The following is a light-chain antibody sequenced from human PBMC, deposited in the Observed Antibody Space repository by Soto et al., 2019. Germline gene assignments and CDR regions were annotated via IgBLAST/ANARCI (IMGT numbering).Light chain of an antibody. CDR2: DAS. CDR1: QSIITW. J-gene: IGKJ1*01. CDR3: QQYNTFWT. V-gene: IGKV1-5*01. Sequence: DIQMTQSPSTLSASIGDRVTISCRASQSIITWLAWYQQKPGKAPKLLIYDASTLQSGVPSRFSGSGSGTEFTLTISSLQPDDSATYYCQQYNTFWTFGQGTKVDIK.